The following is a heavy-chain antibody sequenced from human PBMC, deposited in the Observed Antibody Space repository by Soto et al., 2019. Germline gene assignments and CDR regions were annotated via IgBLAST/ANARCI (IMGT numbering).Heavy chain of an antibody. J-gene: IGHJ4*02. CDR2: ISWNSGNI. V-gene: IGHV3-9*01. Sequence: EVQLVESGGGLVQPGRSLRLSCAASGFKFNDYAMHWVRQVSGKGLEWVSGISWNSGNIGYADSVKGRFTISRDNAKNSLYLQMNSLRAEDTALYYCAKDLSREPRGFDYGGQGTLVTVPS. CDR3: AKDLSREPRGFDY. CDR1: GFKFNDYA. D-gene: IGHD1-1*01.